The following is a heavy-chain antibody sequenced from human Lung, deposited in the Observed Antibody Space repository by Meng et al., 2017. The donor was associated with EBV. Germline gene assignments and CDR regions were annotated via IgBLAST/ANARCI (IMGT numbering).Heavy chain of an antibody. Sequence: QVPLQEAGSALGKPSGTLSLSWAVSGASISNNNWWIWVRQPPGKGLEWIGEISHSGTTNYTPSLKSRVTTSVDKSKNQFSLKLTSVTAADTAVYYCARIEGYDRLYYFGQWGRGTLVTVSS. V-gene: IGHV4-4*02. D-gene: IGHD5-12*01. CDR1: GASISNNNW. J-gene: IGHJ4*02. CDR2: ISHSGTT. CDR3: ARIEGYDRLYYFGQ.